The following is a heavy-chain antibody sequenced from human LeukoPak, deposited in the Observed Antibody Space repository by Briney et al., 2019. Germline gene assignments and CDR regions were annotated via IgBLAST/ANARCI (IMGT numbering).Heavy chain of an antibody. CDR1: GFTFGSYW. J-gene: IGHJ4*02. V-gene: IGHV3-7*01. D-gene: IGHD1-26*01. CDR3: ARDGVIVGADFDY. CDR2: IKQDGSEK. Sequence: GGSLRLSCAASGFTFGSYWMSWVRQAPGKGLEWVANIKQDGSEKYYVDSVKGRFTISRDNAKNSVYLQMNSLKDEDTAVYYCARDGVIVGADFDYWGQGTLVTVSS.